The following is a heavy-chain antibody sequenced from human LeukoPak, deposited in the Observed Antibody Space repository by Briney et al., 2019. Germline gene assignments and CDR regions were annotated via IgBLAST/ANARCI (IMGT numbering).Heavy chain of an antibody. Sequence: SETLSLTCTVSGGSISSGSYYWSWIRQPAGKGLEWIGRIYTSGSTNYNPSLKSRVTISVDTSKNQFSLKLSSVTAADTAVYYCARDGHRRYHYDSSGREDAFDIWGQGTMVTVSS. CDR3: ARDGHRRYHYDSSGREDAFDI. D-gene: IGHD3-22*01. J-gene: IGHJ3*02. V-gene: IGHV4-61*02. CDR2: IYTSGST. CDR1: GGSISSGSYY.